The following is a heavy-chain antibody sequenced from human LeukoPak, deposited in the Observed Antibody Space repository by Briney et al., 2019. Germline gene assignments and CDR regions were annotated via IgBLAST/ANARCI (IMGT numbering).Heavy chain of an antibody. CDR3: GRDRAMYYYETSGY. CDR1: GLTFSNYA. V-gene: IGHV3-66*01. Sequence: GGSLRLSCAASGLTFSNYAMSWVRQAPGKGLEWVSTIYSGGATYYAESVKGRFTISRDSSKNTLVLQMNSLRAEDTAVYYCGRDRAMYYYETSGYWGQGTLVTVSS. CDR2: IYSGGAT. D-gene: IGHD3-22*01. J-gene: IGHJ4*02.